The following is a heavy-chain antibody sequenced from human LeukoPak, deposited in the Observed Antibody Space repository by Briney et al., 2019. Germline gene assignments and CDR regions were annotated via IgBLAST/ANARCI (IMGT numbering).Heavy chain of an antibody. V-gene: IGHV1-18*01. CDR3: ARARSWDIVVVVAAKSLDY. CDR1: GYTFTSYC. D-gene: IGHD2-15*01. J-gene: IGHJ4*02. CDR2: ISAYNGNT. Sequence: VSVKVSCKPSGYTFTSYCISWVRQAAGQGLAGMRWISAYNGNTNYAQKLQGRVTMTTDTSTSTAYMELRSLRSDDTAVYYCARARSWDIVVVVAAKSLDYWGQGTLVTVSS.